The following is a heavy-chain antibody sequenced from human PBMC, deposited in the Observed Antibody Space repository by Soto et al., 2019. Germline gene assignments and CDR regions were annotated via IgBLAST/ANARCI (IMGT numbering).Heavy chain of an antibody. CDR3: ARGESVVGDY. D-gene: IGHD2-15*01. CDR2: INAGNGNT. CDR1: GYTFTSYA. J-gene: IGHJ4*02. V-gene: IGHV1-3*01. Sequence: GASVKVSCKASGYTFTSYAMHLVRQAPGQRLEWMGWINAGNGNTKCSQKFQDRVTITRDTSASTAYMELSSLRSEDTAVYYCARGESVVGDYWGQGTLVTVSS.